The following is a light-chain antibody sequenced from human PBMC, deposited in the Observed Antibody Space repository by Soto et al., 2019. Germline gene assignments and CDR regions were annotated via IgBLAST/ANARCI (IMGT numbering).Light chain of an antibody. J-gene: IGKJ5*01. CDR2: DAS. Sequence: VLTQSPATLSLSPGERATLSCRASQSVDIYLAWYQQKPGQAPRLLIYDASNRATGIPARFSGSGSGTDFPLPISTLELEDFAVYYGQQRKIGPPITFAQGTGLEIK. CDR3: QQRKIGPPIT. CDR1: QSVDIY. V-gene: IGKV3-11*01.